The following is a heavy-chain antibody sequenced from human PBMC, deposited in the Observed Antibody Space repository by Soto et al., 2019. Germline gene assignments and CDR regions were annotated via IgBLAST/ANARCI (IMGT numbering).Heavy chain of an antibody. Sequence: QITLKESGPTLVEPTQTLTLTCTFSGFSLTTRQVGVGWIRQPPGQALEWLAVIYWDNDKRYSPSLEMRLTITKDTSKNQVVLTMTNMDPMDTATYYCAHLMITYGGVIADDAFDVWGQGTMVTVSS. J-gene: IGHJ3*01. D-gene: IGHD3-16*02. V-gene: IGHV2-5*02. CDR2: IYWDNDK. CDR1: GFSLTTRQVG. CDR3: AHLMITYGGVIADDAFDV.